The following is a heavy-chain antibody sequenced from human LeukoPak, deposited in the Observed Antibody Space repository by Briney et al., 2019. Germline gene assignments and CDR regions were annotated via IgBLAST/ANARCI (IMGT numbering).Heavy chain of an antibody. CDR1: GYTFTGYY. CDR2: ISAYNGNT. CDR3: ARDLVGATLY. D-gene: IGHD1-26*01. V-gene: IGHV1-18*04. Sequence: ASVKVSCKASGYTFTGYYMHWVRQAPGQGLEWMGWISAYNGNTNYAQKLQGRVTMTTDTSTSTAYMELRSLRSDDTAVYYCARDLVGATLYWGQGTLVTVSS. J-gene: IGHJ4*02.